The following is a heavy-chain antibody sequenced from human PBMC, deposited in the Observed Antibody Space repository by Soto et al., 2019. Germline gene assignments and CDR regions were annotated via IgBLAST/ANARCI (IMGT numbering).Heavy chain of an antibody. Sequence: PGGSLRLFCVDSLFTFSNYVMSWVRQAPGKGLEWVSVIYSGGSTYYADSVKGRFTISRDNSKNTLYLQMNSLRAEDTAVYYCARDHFRNWFDPWGQGTLVTVSS. CDR2: IYSGGST. V-gene: IGHV3-53*01. CDR3: ARDHFRNWFDP. CDR1: LFTFSNYV. D-gene: IGHD3-3*02. J-gene: IGHJ5*02.